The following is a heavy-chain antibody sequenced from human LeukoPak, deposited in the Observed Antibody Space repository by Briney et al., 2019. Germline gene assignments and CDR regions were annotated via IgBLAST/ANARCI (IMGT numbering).Heavy chain of an antibody. V-gene: IGHV3-23*01. CDR1: GFTFSSYA. CDR3: AKALRFLEWLAPDYYGMDV. D-gene: IGHD3-3*01. J-gene: IGHJ6*02. Sequence: GRSLRLSCAAPGFTFSSYAMSWVRQAPGKGLEWVSAISGSGGSTYYADSVKGRFTISRDNSKNTLYLQMNSLRAEDTAVYYCAKALRFLEWLAPDYYGMDVWGQGTTVTVSS. CDR2: ISGSGGST.